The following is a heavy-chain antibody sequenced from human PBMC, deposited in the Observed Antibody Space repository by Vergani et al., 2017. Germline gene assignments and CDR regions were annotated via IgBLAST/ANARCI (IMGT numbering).Heavy chain of an antibody. CDR1: GGSINSYY. CDR3: ARMSTALGIDY. J-gene: IGHJ4*02. Sequence: QVQLQESGPGLVKPSETLSLTCTVSGGSINSYYWSWIRQPAGKGLEWIGRIWPDHNTNYNPSLRSRVAISKDMSTNQVSLKLTSVTAADTAVYYCARMSTALGIDYWGQGILVTVSS. V-gene: IGHV4-4*07. CDR2: IWPDHNT.